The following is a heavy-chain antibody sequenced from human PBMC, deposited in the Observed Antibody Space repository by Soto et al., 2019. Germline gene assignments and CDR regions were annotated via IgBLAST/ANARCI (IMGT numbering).Heavy chain of an antibody. CDR2: IYYSGST. V-gene: IGHV4-59*01. CDR1: GGSISSYY. CDR3: ARTVTRVPAAIRYYYYYYMDV. Sequence: PSETLSLTCTVSGGSISSYYWSWIRQPPGKGLEWIGYIYYSGSTNYNPSLKSRVTISADTSKNQFSLKLSSVTAADTAVYYCARTVTRVPAAIRYYYYYYMDVWGKGTTVTVSS. D-gene: IGHD2-2*02. J-gene: IGHJ6*03.